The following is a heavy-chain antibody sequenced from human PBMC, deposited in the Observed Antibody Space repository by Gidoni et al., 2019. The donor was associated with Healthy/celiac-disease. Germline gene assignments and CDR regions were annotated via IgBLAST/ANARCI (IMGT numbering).Heavy chain of an antibody. CDR2: ISGSGGST. Sequence: EVQLLESGGGWVQPGGSLRLSSAASGFTFSSYAMSWVRQAPGKGLGWVSAISGSGGSTYYADSVKGRFTISRDNSKNTLYLQMNSLRAEDTAVYYCAKGGLVYSSSWYEPYYFDYWGQGTLVTVSS. J-gene: IGHJ4*02. CDR3: AKGGLVYSSSWYEPYYFDY. D-gene: IGHD6-13*01. V-gene: IGHV3-23*01. CDR1: GFTFSSYA.